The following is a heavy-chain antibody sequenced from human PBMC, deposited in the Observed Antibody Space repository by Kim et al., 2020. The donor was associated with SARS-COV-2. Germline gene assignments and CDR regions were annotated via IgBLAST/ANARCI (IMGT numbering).Heavy chain of an antibody. D-gene: IGHD3-16*01. V-gene: IGHV3-33*01. Sequence: YADSVKGRFTISRDNSKNTLYLQMNSLRAEDTAVYYCARDIGDDPYYFDYWGQGTLVTVSS. CDR3: ARDIGDDPYYFDY. J-gene: IGHJ4*02.